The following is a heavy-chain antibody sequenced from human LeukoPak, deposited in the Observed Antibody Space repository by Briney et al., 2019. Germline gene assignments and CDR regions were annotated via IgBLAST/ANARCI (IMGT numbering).Heavy chain of an antibody. CDR1: GFTFNTYG. J-gene: IGHJ4*02. CDR3: ARTDRQYSGGTEDY. CDR2: ISTSSSTI. Sequence: GGSLRLSCAASGFTFNTYGMNWVRQAPGKGLEWVSYISTSSSTIYYADSVKGRFTISRDNAKNSLYLQMNSLRAEDTAVYYCARTDRQYSGGTEDYWGQGTLVTVSS. V-gene: IGHV3-48*04. D-gene: IGHD5-12*01.